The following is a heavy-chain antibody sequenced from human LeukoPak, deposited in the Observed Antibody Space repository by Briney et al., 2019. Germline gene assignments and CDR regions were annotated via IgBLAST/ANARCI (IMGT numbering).Heavy chain of an antibody. CDR3: ARDLHCSGGSCHNWFDP. V-gene: IGHV1-46*01. D-gene: IGHD2-15*01. CDR2: INPGGGNT. CDR1: GYTFTNYY. Sequence: ASVKVSCKAPGYTFTNYYIHWVRQAPGQGLEWMGLINPGGGNTNYAQNFQGRVTMTRDTSTSTIYMELSRLRSDDTAVYYCARDLHCSGGSCHNWFDPWGQGTLVTVSS. J-gene: IGHJ5*02.